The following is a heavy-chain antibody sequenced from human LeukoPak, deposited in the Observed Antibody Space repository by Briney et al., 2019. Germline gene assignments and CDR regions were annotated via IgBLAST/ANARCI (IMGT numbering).Heavy chain of an antibody. CDR3: ARGNSVGDYAWWFDP. CDR2: INPSGGTT. J-gene: IGHJ5*02. V-gene: IGHV1-46*01. D-gene: IGHD1-26*01. Sequence: ASVKVSCKASGYTFTSYYMHWVRQAHGQGLEWMGLINPSGGTTRYAQKFQGRVTMTRDLSTSTDYMELSSLRSDDTAVYFCARGNSVGDYAWWFDPWGQGTLVTVSS. CDR1: GYTFTSYY.